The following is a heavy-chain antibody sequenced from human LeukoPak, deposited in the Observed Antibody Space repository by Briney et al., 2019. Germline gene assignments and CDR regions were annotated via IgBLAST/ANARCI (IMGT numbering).Heavy chain of an antibody. Sequence: KPSETLSLTCAVSGGSISSGGYSWSWIRQPPGKGLEWIGYIYHSGSTYYNPSLKSRVTMSVDTSKNQSSLKLSSVTAADTAVYYCARDIVGVTRAFGYWGQGTLATVSS. CDR2: IYHSGST. CDR1: GGSISSGGYS. V-gene: IGHV4-30-2*01. D-gene: IGHD1-26*01. CDR3: ARDIVGVTRAFGY. J-gene: IGHJ4*02.